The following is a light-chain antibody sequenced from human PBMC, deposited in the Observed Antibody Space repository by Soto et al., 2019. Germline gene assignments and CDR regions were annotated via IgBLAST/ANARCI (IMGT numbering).Light chain of an antibody. CDR1: QDISNY. CDR3: QQYDNLPTLT. V-gene: IGKV1-33*01. CDR2: DAS. J-gene: IGKJ4*01. Sequence: DIQMTQSPSSLSASVGDRVTITCQASQDISNYLNWYQQKPGKAPKLLIYDASNLETGVPSRFSGSGSGTDFTFTISSLQPEDIATYYCQQYDNLPTLTFGGXXKV.